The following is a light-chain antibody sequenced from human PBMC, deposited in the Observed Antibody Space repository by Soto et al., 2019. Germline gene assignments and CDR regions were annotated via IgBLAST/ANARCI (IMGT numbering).Light chain of an antibody. Sequence: QSVLTQPASVSGSPGQSITISCTGTSSDVGSYNLVSWYQQHPGKAPKLMIYEGSKRPSGGSNRFSGSKSGNTASLTISGLQAEDEADYYCCSYAGSSTFEVFGGGTKVTVL. V-gene: IGLV2-23*03. CDR3: CSYAGSSTFEV. J-gene: IGLJ2*01. CDR2: EGS. CDR1: SSDVGSYNL.